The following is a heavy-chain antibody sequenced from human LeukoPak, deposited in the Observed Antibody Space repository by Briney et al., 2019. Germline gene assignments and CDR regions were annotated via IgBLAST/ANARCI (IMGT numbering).Heavy chain of an antibody. D-gene: IGHD6-13*01. V-gene: IGHV3-23*01. CDR3: AKYSSSWYVEYFDY. J-gene: IGHJ4*02. Sequence: GGSLRLSCAASGFTFSSYAMSWVRQAPGKGLEWVSAISGSGGSTYYADSVKGRFTISRDNSKNTLYLLMNSLRAEDTAVYYCAKYSSSWYVEYFDYWGQGTLVTVSS. CDR2: ISGSGGST. CDR1: GFTFSSYA.